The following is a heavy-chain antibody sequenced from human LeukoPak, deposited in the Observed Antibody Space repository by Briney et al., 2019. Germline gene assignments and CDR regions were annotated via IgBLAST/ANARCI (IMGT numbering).Heavy chain of an antibody. V-gene: IGHV4-39*01. CDR3: ARLRSLLWFGELND. CDR2: IYYRGST. CDR1: ACSISSSSYY. J-gene: IGHJ4*02. D-gene: IGHD3-10*01. Sequence: KPSETLSLTCTVSACSISSSSYYWRSIRQPPGKGREWIGSIYYRGSTYYHPPLKSRATITVDTSNNQFSLNLSSVTAPDPTVYYCARLRSLLWFGELNDWGQGILVTVSS.